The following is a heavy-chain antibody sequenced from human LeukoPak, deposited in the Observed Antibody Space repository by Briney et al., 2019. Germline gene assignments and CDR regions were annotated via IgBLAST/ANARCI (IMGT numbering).Heavy chain of an antibody. CDR2: IYYSGST. Sequence: SETLSLTCTVSIGSISSYYWSWIRQPPGKGLEWIGYIYYSGSTNYNPSLKSRVTISVDTSKNQFSLRLSSVTAADTAVYYCARVKASSSWYSVDYWGQGTLVTVSS. V-gene: IGHV4-59*01. CDR3: ARVKASSSWYSVDY. D-gene: IGHD6-13*01. CDR1: IGSISSYY. J-gene: IGHJ4*02.